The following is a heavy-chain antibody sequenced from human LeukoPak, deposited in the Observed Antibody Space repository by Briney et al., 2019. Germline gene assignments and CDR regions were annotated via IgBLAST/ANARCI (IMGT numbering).Heavy chain of an antibody. CDR3: ASLGYCSSTSCFDY. V-gene: IGHV4-59*11. CDR1: GGSISSHY. CDR2: IYYSGST. Sequence: PSETLSLTCTVSGGSISSHYWSWIRQPPGKGLEWIGYIYYSGSTNYNPSLKSRVTISVDTSKNLFSLKLSSVTAADTAVYYCASLGYCSSTSCFDYWGQGTLVTVSS. J-gene: IGHJ4*02. D-gene: IGHD2-2*01.